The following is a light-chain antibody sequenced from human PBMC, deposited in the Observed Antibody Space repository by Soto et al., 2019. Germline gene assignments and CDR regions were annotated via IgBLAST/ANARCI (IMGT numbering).Light chain of an antibody. Sequence: QSALTQPASVSGSPGQSIAISCTGSSSDVGIYNYASWYQQHPGKVPKLIIYEVTNRPSGVSNRFSGSKSGNTASLTISGLQADDEADYYCSSYTTSSTRVFGTGTKVTVL. CDR1: SSDVGIYNY. V-gene: IGLV2-14*01. CDR3: SSYTTSSTRV. J-gene: IGLJ1*01. CDR2: EVT.